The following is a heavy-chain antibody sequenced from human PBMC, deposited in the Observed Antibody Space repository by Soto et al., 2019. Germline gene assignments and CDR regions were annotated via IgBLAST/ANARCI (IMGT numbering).Heavy chain of an antibody. CDR3: ARVTGLYDFWSGYLYSSSLEYYFDY. V-gene: IGHV4-30-2*01. CDR1: GGSISSGGYS. D-gene: IGHD3-3*01. Sequence: KTSETLSLTCAVSGGSISSGGYSWSWIRQPPGKGLEWIGYIYHSGSTYYNPSLKSRVTISVDRSKNQFSLKLSSVTAADTAVYYCARVTGLYDFWSGYLYSSSLEYYFDYWGQGTLVTVSS. CDR2: IYHSGST. J-gene: IGHJ4*02.